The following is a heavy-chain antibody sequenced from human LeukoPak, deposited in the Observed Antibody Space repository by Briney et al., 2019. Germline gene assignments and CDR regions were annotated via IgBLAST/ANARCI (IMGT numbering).Heavy chain of an antibody. CDR3: ARDGSITLVRGVIDY. V-gene: IGHV3-74*01. D-gene: IGHD3-10*01. J-gene: IGHJ4*02. CDR1: GFTFSSYW. CDR2: INSDGSST. Sequence: GGSLTLSCAASGFTFSSYWMHWVRQAPGKGLVWVSRINSDGSSTSYADSVTGRFTISRDNAKNSLYLQMNSLRAEDTAVYYCARDGSITLVRGVIDYWGQGTLVTVSS.